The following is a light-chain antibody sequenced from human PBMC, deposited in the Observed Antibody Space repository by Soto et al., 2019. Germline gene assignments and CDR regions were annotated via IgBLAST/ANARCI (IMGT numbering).Light chain of an antibody. CDR2: GAS. CDR1: QSVSSNY. Sequence: EIVLTQSPGTLSLSPGERASLSCRASQSVSSNYLAWYQQKLGQAPRVLIYGASTRATGIPDRFSGSGSGTDFTLTISRLEPEDFAVYYCQQYGSSPRTFGQGTKVDIK. CDR3: QQYGSSPRT. J-gene: IGKJ1*01. V-gene: IGKV3-20*01.